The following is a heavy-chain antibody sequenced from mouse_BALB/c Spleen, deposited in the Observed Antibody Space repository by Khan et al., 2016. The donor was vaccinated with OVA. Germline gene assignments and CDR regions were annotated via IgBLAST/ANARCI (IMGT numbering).Heavy chain of an antibody. D-gene: IGHD1-2*01. CDR2: IWGDGST. J-gene: IGHJ3*01. Sequence: QVQLKESGPGLVAPSQNLSITCTVSGFSLTAYGVNWVRQSPGKGLEWLGMIWGDGSTDYNSALKSRLSISKDNSQSQVFLKMNSPQTDDTARYYCARELRLGGFAYWGQGTLVTVSA. CDR1: GFSLTAYG. V-gene: IGHV2-6-7*01. CDR3: ARELRLGGFAY.